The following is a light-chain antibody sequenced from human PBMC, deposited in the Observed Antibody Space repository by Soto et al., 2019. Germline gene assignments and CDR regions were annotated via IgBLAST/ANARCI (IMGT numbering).Light chain of an antibody. CDR3: QHLNSYPLT. J-gene: IGKJ5*01. CDR1: HDIITY. V-gene: IGKV1-9*01. CDR2: AAS. Sequence: DIQLTQSPSFLSASVGDRVTITCQASHDIITYLAWYQVKPGKAPKLLIYAASTLESGVPSRFSGSGSGTEFTLTVSSLQPEDFATYYCQHLNSYPLTFGQGTRLEVK.